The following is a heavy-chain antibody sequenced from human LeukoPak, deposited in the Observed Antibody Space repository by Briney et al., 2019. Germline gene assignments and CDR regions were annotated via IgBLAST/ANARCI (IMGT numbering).Heavy chain of an antibody. CDR1: GDSISSGDYY. J-gene: IGHJ5*02. CDR3: ARDSLDQQLFNQGWFDP. Sequence: PSQTLSLTCTVSGDSISSGDYYWSWIRQHPGKGLEWIAYISNRGCSYYNPSLKSRVTLSVDTSKNLLSLKLTSVTAADTAVYYCARDSLDQQLFNQGWFDPWGQGTLVTVSS. D-gene: IGHD6-13*01. CDR2: ISNRGCS. V-gene: IGHV4-31*03.